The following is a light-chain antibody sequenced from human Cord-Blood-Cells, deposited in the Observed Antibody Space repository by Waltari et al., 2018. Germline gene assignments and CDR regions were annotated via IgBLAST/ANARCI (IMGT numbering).Light chain of an antibody. Sequence: DIKMTQSPSSLSASVGDRVTITCQASQDISNYLNWYQQKPGKAPKLLTYDASNLETGVPSRFSGSGSGTDFTFTISSLQPEDIATYDCQQYDNLPLTFGGGTKVEIK. CDR3: QQYDNLPLT. V-gene: IGKV1-33*01. CDR2: DAS. CDR1: QDISNY. J-gene: IGKJ4*02.